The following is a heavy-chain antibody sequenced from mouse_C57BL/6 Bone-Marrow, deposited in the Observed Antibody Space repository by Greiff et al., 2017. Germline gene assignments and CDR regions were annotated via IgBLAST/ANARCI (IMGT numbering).Heavy chain of an antibody. D-gene: IGHD4-1*01. CDR3: ARGNWAWFAY. CDR2: INPGSGGT. V-gene: IGHV1-54*01. Sequence: VQLQQSGAELVRPGTSVKVSCKASGYAFTNYLIEWVKQRPGQGLEWIGVINPGSGGTNYNEKFKGKATLTADKSSSTAYMQLSSLPSEDAAVYFCARGNWAWFAYWGQGTPVTVSA. J-gene: IGHJ3*01. CDR1: GYAFTNYL.